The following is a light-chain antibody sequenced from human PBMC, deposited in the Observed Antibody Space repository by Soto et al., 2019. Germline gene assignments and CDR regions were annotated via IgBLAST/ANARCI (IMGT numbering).Light chain of an antibody. CDR3: AAWHDSLTGVI. J-gene: IGLJ2*01. V-gene: IGLV1-44*01. CDR2: IFN. Sequence: QSVLTQPPSASGTPGQRVTISCSGSSSNIGSNAVNWYMQVPGTAPKLLIYIFNQRPSGVPDRLSGSTSGTSASMSISGLQSDDESNYYYAAWHDSLTGVIFGGGTTQTVL. CDR1: SSNIGSNA.